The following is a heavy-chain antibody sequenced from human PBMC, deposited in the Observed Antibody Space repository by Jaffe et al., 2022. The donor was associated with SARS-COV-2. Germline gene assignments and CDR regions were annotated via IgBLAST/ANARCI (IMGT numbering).Heavy chain of an antibody. CDR3: ARDATGGTHPNTVTVSWLDP. CDR2: INPGNDNT. CDR1: GYTFSSYG. V-gene: IGHV1-3*01. Sequence: QVQLVQSGAEVRKPGASVKVSCKASGYTFSSYGIHWVRQAPGQSLEWLGWINPGNDNTKYSQKFQGRVTISRDTSARIGYMELSSLRSEDTAVYYCARDATGGTHPNTVTVSWLDPWGQGTLVVVSS. J-gene: IGHJ5*02. D-gene: IGHD4-17*01.